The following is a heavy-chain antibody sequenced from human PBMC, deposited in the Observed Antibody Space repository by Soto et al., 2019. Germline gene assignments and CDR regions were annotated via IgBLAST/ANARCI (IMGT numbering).Heavy chain of an antibody. CDR2: ISYDGSNK. CDR3: AKDRSAGIFDY. CDR1: GFTFSSYG. V-gene: IGHV3-30*18. D-gene: IGHD6-19*01. Sequence: GGSLRLSCAASGFTFSSYGMHWVRQAPGKGLEWVAVISYDGSNKYYADSVKGRFTISRDNSKNTLYLQMNSLRAEDTAVYYCAKDRSAGIFDYWGQGTLVTVSS. J-gene: IGHJ4*02.